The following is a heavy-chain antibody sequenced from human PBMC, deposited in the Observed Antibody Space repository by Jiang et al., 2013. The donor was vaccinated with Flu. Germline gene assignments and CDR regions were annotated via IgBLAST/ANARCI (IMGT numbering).Heavy chain of an antibody. CDR2: TYYRSKWYN. V-gene: IGHV6-1*01. J-gene: IGHJ4*02. Sequence: GRTYYRSKWYNDYAVSVKSRITINPDTSKNQFSLQLNSVTPEDTAVYYCAREALLWFGELIFDYWGQGTLVTVSS. CDR3: AREALLWFGELIFDY. D-gene: IGHD3-10*01.